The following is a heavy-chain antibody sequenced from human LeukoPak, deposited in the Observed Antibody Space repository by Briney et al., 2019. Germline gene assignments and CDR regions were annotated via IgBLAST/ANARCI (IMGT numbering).Heavy chain of an antibody. Sequence: GESPKISCKGSGYIFTSYWIGWVRQMPGKGLEWMGIIYPGDSDTRYSPSFQGQVTISADKSISTAYLQWSSLKASDTAMCYCASLAYGDYYYFDYWGQGTLVTVSS. V-gene: IGHV5-51*01. D-gene: IGHD4-17*01. CDR2: IYPGDSDT. CDR3: ASLAYGDYYYFDY. CDR1: GYIFTSYW. J-gene: IGHJ4*02.